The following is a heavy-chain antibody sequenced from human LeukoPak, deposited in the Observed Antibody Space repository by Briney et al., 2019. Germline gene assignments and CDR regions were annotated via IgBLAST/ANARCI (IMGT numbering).Heavy chain of an antibody. V-gene: IGHV1-69*04. D-gene: IGHD3-22*01. J-gene: IGHJ1*01. Sequence: ASVKVSCKASGGTFRNSGISWVRQAPGQGLEYVGRIIPILDITEYGKTSPGRVTITADTATDTFYMELSGLRSEDTAVYYCAKIHDDSSYYYEYFQFWGQGTLITVSS. CDR1: GGTFRNSG. CDR3: AKIHDDSSYYYEYFQF. CDR2: IIPILDIT.